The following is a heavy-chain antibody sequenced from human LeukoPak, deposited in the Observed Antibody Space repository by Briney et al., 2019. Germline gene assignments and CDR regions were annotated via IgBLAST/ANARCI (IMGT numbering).Heavy chain of an antibody. V-gene: IGHV4-4*02. CDR2: IYHSGGT. J-gene: IGHJ3*02. D-gene: IGHD1-26*01. Sequence: PSETLSLTCAVSGGSISSSNWWSWVRQPPGKGLEWIGVIYHSGGTNYNPSLKSRVTISVDKSKNQFSLKLSSVTAADTAVYYCARDGVGSYSTYDIWGQGTMVTVSS. CDR3: ARDGVGSYSTYDI. CDR1: GGSISSSNW.